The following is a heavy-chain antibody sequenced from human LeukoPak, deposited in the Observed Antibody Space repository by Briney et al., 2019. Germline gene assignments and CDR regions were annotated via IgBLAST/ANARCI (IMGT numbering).Heavy chain of an antibody. J-gene: IGHJ3*02. Sequence: GGSLRLSCAASGFTVSSNYMSWVRQAPGKGLEWVSVIYSGGSTYYADSVKGRFTISRDNSKNTLYLQMNSLRAEDTAVYYCARDPLPDYYGSGSSRGAFDIWGQGTMVTVSS. D-gene: IGHD3-10*01. CDR2: IYSGGST. V-gene: IGHV3-66*01. CDR3: ARDPLPDYYGSGSSRGAFDI. CDR1: GFTVSSNY.